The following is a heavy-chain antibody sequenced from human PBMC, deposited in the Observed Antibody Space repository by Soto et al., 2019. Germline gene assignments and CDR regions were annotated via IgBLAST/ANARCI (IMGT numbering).Heavy chain of an antibody. Sequence: QVQLQQWGAGLLKPSETLSLTCAVYGGSFSGFYWSWIRQPPGKGLEWIGEINHSGSTNYIPSLKRRLTISVDTSKNQFSRMLSSVTAADTAVYYCARGLITMVRGVISTYYYYYMDVWGKGTTVTVSS. V-gene: IGHV4-34*01. CDR1: GGSFSGFY. D-gene: IGHD3-10*01. CDR3: ARGLITMVRGVISTYYYYYMDV. J-gene: IGHJ6*03. CDR2: INHSGST.